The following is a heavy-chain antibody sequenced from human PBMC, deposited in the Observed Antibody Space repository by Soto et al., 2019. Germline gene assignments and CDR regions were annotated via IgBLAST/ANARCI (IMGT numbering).Heavy chain of an antibody. CDR2: ISGSGGST. V-gene: IGHV3-23*01. CDR3: AKFQGGALFYY. Sequence: PGGSLRLSCAAPGFTFSSYAMSWVRQAPGKGLEWVSAISGSGGSTYYADSVKGRFTISRDDSKNRLYLQIDSLRAEDTSVYYCAKFQGGALFYYWGQGTLVTVSS. CDR1: GFTFSSYA. J-gene: IGHJ4*02. D-gene: IGHD3-16*01.